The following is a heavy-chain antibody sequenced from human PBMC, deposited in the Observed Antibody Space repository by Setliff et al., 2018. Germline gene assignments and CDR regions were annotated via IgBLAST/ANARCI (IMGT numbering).Heavy chain of an antibody. J-gene: IGHJ5*02. CDR3: ARRPLYHYDFWSNWFDP. CDR2: INHSGST. CDR1: GGSFSGYY. V-gene: IGHV4-34*01. D-gene: IGHD3-3*01. Sequence: TQTLTCAVYGGSFSGYYWSWIRQPPGKGLEWIGEINHSGSTNYNPSLKSRVTISVDTSKNQFSLKLTSVTAADTAVYYCARRPLYHYDFWSNWFDPWGQGTLVTVSS.